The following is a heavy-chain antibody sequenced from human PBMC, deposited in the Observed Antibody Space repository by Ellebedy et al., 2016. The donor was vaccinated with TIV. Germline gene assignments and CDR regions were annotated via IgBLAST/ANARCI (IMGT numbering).Heavy chain of an antibody. CDR3: AREGGYSGYENFDY. CDR1: GFTFSSYS. V-gene: IGHV3-21*01. J-gene: IGHJ4*02. Sequence: GESLKISCAASGFTFSSYSMNWVRQAPGKGLEWVSSISSSSSYIYYADSVKGRFTISRDNAKNSLYLQINSLRAVDTAVYYCAREGGYSGYENFDYWGQGTLVTVSS. D-gene: IGHD5-12*01. CDR2: ISSSSSYI.